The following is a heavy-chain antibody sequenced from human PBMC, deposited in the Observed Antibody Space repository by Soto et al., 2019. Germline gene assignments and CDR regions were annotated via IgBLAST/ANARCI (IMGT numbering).Heavy chain of an antibody. V-gene: IGHV3-21*01. CDR2: ISSSSSYI. Sequence: GGSLRLSCAASGFTFSSYSMNWVRQAPGKGLEWVSSISSSSSYIYYADSVKGRFTISRDNAKNSLYLQMNSLRAEDTAVYYCARASDNYYDILTGYVSYYYGMDVWGQGTTVTVSS. D-gene: IGHD3-9*01. CDR1: GFTFSSYS. J-gene: IGHJ6*02. CDR3: ARASDNYYDILTGYVSYYYGMDV.